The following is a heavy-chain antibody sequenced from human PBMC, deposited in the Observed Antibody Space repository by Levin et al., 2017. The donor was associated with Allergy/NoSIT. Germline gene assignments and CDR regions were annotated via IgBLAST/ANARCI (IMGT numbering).Heavy chain of an antibody. CDR1: GGSFSGYY. D-gene: IGHD6-13*01. CDR3: ARGLPYSSSWYQYNWFDP. CDR2: INHSGST. J-gene: IGHJ5*02. Sequence: SCAVYGGSFSGYYWSWIRQPPGKGLEWIGEINHSGSTNYNPSLKSRVTISVDTSKNQFSLKLSSVTAADTAVYYCARGLPYSSSWYQYNWFDPWGQGTLVTVSS. V-gene: IGHV4-34*01.